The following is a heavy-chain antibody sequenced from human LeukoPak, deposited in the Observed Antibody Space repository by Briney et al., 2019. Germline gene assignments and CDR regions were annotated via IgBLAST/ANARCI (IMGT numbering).Heavy chain of an antibody. CDR2: ISSSSSYI. CDR1: GFTFSSYW. J-gene: IGHJ4*02. V-gene: IGHV3-21*01. CDR3: ARVGMVRGVIIMSFDY. Sequence: GGSLRLSCAASGFTFSSYWMNWVRQAPGKGLEWVSSISSSSSYIYYADSVKGRFTISRDNAKNSLYLQMNSLRAEDTAVYYCARVGMVRGVIIMSFDYWGQGTLVTVSS. D-gene: IGHD3-10*01.